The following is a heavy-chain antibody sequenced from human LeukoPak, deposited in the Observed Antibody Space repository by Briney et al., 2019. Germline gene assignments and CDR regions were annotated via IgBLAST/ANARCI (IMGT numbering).Heavy chain of an antibody. Sequence: GGSLRLSCAASGFTFSSYTMNWVRQAPGKGLEWVSYISSSSSTIYYADSVKGRFTISRDNAKNSLYLQMNSLRAEDTAVYYCARVRLGDSSTYYYPYFDYWGQGTLVTVSS. J-gene: IGHJ4*02. V-gene: IGHV3-48*04. CDR2: ISSSSSTI. CDR1: GFTFSSYT. D-gene: IGHD3-22*01. CDR3: ARVRLGDSSTYYYPYFDY.